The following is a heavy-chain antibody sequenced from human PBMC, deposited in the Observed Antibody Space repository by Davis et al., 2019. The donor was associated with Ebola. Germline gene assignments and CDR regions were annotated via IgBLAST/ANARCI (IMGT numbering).Heavy chain of an antibody. J-gene: IGHJ4*02. D-gene: IGHD3-10*01. V-gene: IGHV4-30-4*01. Sequence: LRLSCTVSGGSISSGDYYWSWIRQPPGKGLEWIGYIYYSGSTYYNPSLKSRVTISVDTSKNQFSLKLSSVTAADTAVYYCAAVRWFGELFDYWGQGTLVTVSS. CDR2: IYYSGST. CDR1: GGSISSGDYY. CDR3: AAVRWFGELFDY.